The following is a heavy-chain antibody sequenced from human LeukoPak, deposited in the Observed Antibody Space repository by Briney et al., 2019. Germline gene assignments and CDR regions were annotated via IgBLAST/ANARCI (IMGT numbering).Heavy chain of an antibody. D-gene: IGHD1-26*01. J-gene: IGHJ5*02. CDR2: IYPGDSDT. CDR1: GYSFTSYW. CDR3: ARLSGWELLTFDP. Sequence: GSLKISCKGSGYSFTSYWIGWVRQMPGKGLEWLGIIYPGDSDTRYSPSFQGQVTISADKSISTAYLQWSSLKASDTAMYYCARLSGWELLTFDPWGQGTLVTVSS. V-gene: IGHV5-51*01.